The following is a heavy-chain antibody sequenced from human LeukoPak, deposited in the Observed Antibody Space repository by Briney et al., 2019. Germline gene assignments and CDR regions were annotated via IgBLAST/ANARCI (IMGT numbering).Heavy chain of an antibody. D-gene: IGHD4-23*01. CDR3: ARDPTTVVTLPYYFDF. CDR1: GGSFSGYH. J-gene: IGHJ4*02. V-gene: IGHV4-34*01. Sequence: SETLSLTCAVYGGSFSGYHWNWIRQSPEKGLGWIGEINHRGRTNYNPSLASRVSMSVDTSKNQFSLKLSSVTAADTAIYYCARDPTTVVTLPYYFDFWGQGILVTVSS. CDR2: INHRGRT.